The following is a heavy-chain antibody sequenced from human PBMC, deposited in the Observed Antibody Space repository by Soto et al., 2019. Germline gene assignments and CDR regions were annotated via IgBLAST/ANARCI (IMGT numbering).Heavy chain of an antibody. J-gene: IGHJ6*02. Sequence: GASVKVSCKASGYTFTGYYMHWVRQAPGQGLEWMGWINPNSGGTNYAQKFQGWVTMTRDTSISTAYMELSRLRSDDTAVYYRARDPLLMEPGYYHGMDVWGPGPTVSGSS. CDR1: GYTFTGYY. CDR2: INPNSGGT. D-gene: IGHD1-26*01. V-gene: IGHV1-2*04. CDR3: ARDPLLMEPGYYHGMDV.